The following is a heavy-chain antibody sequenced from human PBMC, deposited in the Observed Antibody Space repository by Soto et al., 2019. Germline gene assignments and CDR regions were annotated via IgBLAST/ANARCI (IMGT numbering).Heavy chain of an antibody. Sequence: DVQLLESGGGLVQPGGSLRLSCAASGFTFSSYAMSWVRQAPGKGLEWVSAISGSGGSTYYADSVKGRFTISRDNSKNTLYLQMNSLRAEDTAVYYCAKDPGYCSSTSCYEPNEYSSSSNWGQGTLVTVSS. D-gene: IGHD2-2*01. CDR1: GFTFSSYA. CDR2: ISGSGGST. V-gene: IGHV3-23*01. J-gene: IGHJ4*02. CDR3: AKDPGYCSSTSCYEPNEYSSSSN.